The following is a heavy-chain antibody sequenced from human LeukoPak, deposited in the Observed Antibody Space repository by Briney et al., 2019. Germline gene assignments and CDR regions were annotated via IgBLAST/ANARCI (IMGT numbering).Heavy chain of an antibody. D-gene: IGHD1-1*01. Sequence: GRSLRLSCAASGFNFSSYTMHWVRQAPGKGLEWVAVVSYDGTKKYYADSVKGRFTISRDNSKNTLYLQMNSLRAEDTAVYYCTKEMITGTTDAFDIWGQGTMVTVSS. CDR2: VSYDGTKK. V-gene: IGHV3-30*04. CDR1: GFNFSSYT. J-gene: IGHJ3*02. CDR3: TKEMITGTTDAFDI.